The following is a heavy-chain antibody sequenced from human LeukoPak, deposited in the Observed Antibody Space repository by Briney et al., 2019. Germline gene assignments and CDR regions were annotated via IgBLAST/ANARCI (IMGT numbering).Heavy chain of an antibody. V-gene: IGHV1-69*13. CDR2: IIPIFGTA. CDR3: ARDLGASGSPLDY. CDR1: GGTFSSYA. D-gene: IGHD1-26*01. J-gene: IGHJ4*02. Sequence: SVKVSCKASGGTFSSYAIRWVRQAPGQGLEWMGGIIPIFGTANYAQKFQGRVTITADESTSTAYMELSSLRSEDTAVYYCARDLGASGSPLDYWGQGTLVTVSS.